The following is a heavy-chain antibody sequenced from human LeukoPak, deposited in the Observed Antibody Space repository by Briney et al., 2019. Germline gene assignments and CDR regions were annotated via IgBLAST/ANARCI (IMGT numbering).Heavy chain of an antibody. CDR2: IYYSGIT. CDR1: GGSVSSGSYY. D-gene: IGHD3-16*01. V-gene: IGHV4-61*01. CDR3: ARGDYYAGGGRNWFDP. Sequence: SETLSLTCTVSGGSVSSGSYYWSWIRQPPGKGLERIGYIYYSGITNYNPPLKSRVTLSVDASKNQFSLGLTSVTAADTAVYYCARGDYYAGGGRNWFDPWGHGTLVTVSS. J-gene: IGHJ5*02.